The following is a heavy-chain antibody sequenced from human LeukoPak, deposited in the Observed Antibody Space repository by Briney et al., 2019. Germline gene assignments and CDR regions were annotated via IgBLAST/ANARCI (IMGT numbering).Heavy chain of an antibody. CDR2: IIPIFGIA. Sequence: ASVKVSCKASGGTFSSYAINWVRQAPGQGLEWMGRIIPIFGIANYAQKFQGRVTITADKSTSTAYMELSSLRSEDTAVYYCARGAPPYYDIPRGMDVWGQGTTVTVSS. D-gene: IGHD3-9*01. J-gene: IGHJ6*02. CDR3: ARGAPPYYDIPRGMDV. CDR1: GGTFSSYA. V-gene: IGHV1-69*04.